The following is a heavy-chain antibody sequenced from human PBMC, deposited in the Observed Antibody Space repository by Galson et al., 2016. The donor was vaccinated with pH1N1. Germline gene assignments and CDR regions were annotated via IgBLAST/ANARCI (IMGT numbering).Heavy chain of an antibody. CDR3: ARILRTLVFDY. D-gene: IGHD3-9*01. V-gene: IGHV1-2*02. J-gene: IGHJ4*02. Sequence: SVKVSCKASGYNFNVYYMQWVRQAPGQGLQWMGWIDPNSGTTYYAQKFQGRVTMTRDTSISTAYMELSRLTSDDTALYYCARILRTLVFDYWGQGTLVTVSS. CDR2: IDPNSGTT. CDR1: GYNFNVYY.